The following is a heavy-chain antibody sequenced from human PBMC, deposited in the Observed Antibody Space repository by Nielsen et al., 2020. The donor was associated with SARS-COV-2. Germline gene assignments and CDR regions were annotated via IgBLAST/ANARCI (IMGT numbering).Heavy chain of an antibody. J-gene: IGHJ4*02. CDR1: GFTFSSYA. CDR3: AKDRLLPFDY. V-gene: IGHV3-23*01. CDR2: ISGSGGST. D-gene: IGHD3-22*01. Sequence: GESLKISCAASGFTFSSYAMSWVRQAPGKGLEWVSAISGSGGSTYYADSVKGRFTISRDNSKNTLYLQMNSLRAEDTAVYYCAKDRLLPFDYWGQGTLVTVSS.